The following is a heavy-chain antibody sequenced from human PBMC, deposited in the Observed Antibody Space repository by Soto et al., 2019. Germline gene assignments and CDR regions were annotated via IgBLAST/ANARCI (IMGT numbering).Heavy chain of an antibody. CDR2: ISAYNANT. CDR3: TRSGYYSPSDY. V-gene: IGHV1-18*01. J-gene: IGHJ4*02. Sequence: QVQLVQSGAEVKKPGASVKVSCRASGYTFTSYGITWVRQATGQGIEWMEWISAYNANTNHEQNLQGIVTMTTDTSTRTVYMELRSLRSDDTAVYYCTRSGYYSPSDYWGQGTLVTVSS. D-gene: IGHD3-22*01. CDR1: GYTFTSYG.